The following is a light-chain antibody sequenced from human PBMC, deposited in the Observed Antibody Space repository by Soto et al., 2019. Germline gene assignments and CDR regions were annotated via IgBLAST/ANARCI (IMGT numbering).Light chain of an antibody. V-gene: IGKV1-39*01. J-gene: IGKJ2*01. Sequence: DIQMTQSPSSLFASVGDRVTISCRASQSIARFLNWYQQKPGKAPNLLIYASSTLQSGVPSSFSGSGSGTDFALTITSLQPDAFATYFCQQSYSTPYTFGQGTKLDIK. CDR2: ASS. CDR3: QQSYSTPYT. CDR1: QSIARF.